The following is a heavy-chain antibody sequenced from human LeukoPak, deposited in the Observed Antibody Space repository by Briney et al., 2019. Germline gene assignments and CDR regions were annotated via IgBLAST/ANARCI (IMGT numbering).Heavy chain of an antibody. CDR2: FDPEDGET. CDR1: GYTLTDLS. V-gene: IGHV1-24*01. J-gene: IGHJ3*02. Sequence: ASVKVSFNFSGYTLTDLSMHWVRHAPGKGLELMGGFDPEDGETIYAQKFQGRVTMTEYTSTDTAYMELSSLRPEDTAVYYCATEYVPAAMGTDAFDIWGQGTMVTVSS. D-gene: IGHD2-2*01. CDR3: ATEYVPAAMGTDAFDI.